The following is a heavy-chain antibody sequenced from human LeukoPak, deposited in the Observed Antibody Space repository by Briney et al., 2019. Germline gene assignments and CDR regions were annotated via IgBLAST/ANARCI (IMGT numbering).Heavy chain of an antibody. CDR2: INPNSGGT. D-gene: IGHD1-1*01. CDR3: ARGREWNDVLLSAFDY. Sequence: ASVKVSCKASGYTFTGYYMHWVRQAPGQGLEWMRRINPNSGGTNYAQKFQGRVTITSDESTSTAYMELCSLRSEDTAVYYCARGREWNDVLLSAFDYWGQRTLVTVSS. V-gene: IGHV1-2*06. CDR1: GYTFTGYY. J-gene: IGHJ4*02.